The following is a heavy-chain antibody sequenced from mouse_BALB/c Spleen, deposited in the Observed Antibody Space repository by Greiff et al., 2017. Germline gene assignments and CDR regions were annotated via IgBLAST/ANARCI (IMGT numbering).Heavy chain of an antibody. V-gene: IGHV1-14*01. CDR3: ERVGGPGYDAFEV. CDR1: GYTFTSYV. D-gene: IGHD2-14*01. J-gene: IGHJ1*01. CDR2: INPYNDGT. Sequence: EVQLQQSGPELVKPGASVKMSCKASGYTFTSYVMHWVKQKPGQGLEWIGYINPYNDGTKYNEKFKGKATLTSDKSSSTAYMELSSLTSEDSAVYDGERVGGPGYDAFEVWGAGTTVTVSS.